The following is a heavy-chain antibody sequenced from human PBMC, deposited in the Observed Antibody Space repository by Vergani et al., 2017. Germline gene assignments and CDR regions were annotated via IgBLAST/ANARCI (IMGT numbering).Heavy chain of an antibody. D-gene: IGHD2-21*01. J-gene: IGHJ6*03. CDR3: ASGVRSGDPHEYYYYYYRDV. CDR1: GGSISSYY. Sequence: QVQLQESGPGLVKPSETLSLTCTVSGGSISSYYWSWIRQPPGKGLEWVGYIYYSWSTNYNPSLKSRVTISVDTSKNQLSLKLSALTAADTAVYYCASGVRSGDPHEYYYYYYRDVWGKGTTVTVSS. CDR2: IYYSWST. V-gene: IGHV4-59*01.